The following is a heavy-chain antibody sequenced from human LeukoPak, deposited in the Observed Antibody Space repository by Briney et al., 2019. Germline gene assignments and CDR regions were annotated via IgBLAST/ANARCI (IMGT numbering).Heavy chain of an antibody. Sequence: SETLCPTCAVYGGSFSGYYWSWIRQPPGKGLEWIGEINHSGSTNYNPSLKSRVTISVDTSKNQFSLKLSSVAAADTAVYYCARDSGMTTVTSSRDYWGQGTLVTVSS. CDR1: GGSFSGYY. CDR3: ARDSGMTTVTSSRDY. D-gene: IGHD4-17*01. CDR2: INHSGST. V-gene: IGHV4-34*01. J-gene: IGHJ4*02.